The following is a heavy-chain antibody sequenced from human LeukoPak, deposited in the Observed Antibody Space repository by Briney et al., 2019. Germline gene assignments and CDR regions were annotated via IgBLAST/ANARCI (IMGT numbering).Heavy chain of an antibody. Sequence: ASVKVSCKASGYNFVHFDINWVRQAPGQGLEWMAWMIPKSGKTGNAQKFEGRLTLTRDISTRTAYMELNSLTSEDTAVYYCAMGLEIDEQLVGGLDPWGRGTLVTVSS. D-gene: IGHD1-1*01. J-gene: IGHJ5*02. CDR2: MIPKSGKT. V-gene: IGHV1-8*01. CDR1: GYNFVHFD. CDR3: AMGLEIDEQLVGGLDP.